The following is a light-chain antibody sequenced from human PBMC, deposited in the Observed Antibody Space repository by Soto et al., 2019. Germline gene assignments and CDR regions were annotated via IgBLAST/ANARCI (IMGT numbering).Light chain of an antibody. CDR1: QSGSNW. V-gene: IGKV1-5*03. CDR2: KAS. Sequence: DIQMAPFPSTLSASVGERVTITCRASQSGSNWLAWYQQKPGKAPKILIYKASSLESGVPSRFSCSGSGTEFTLTISRLRPDDFATYYCQHYKGYRSTFGQETKVDIK. CDR3: QHYKGYRST. J-gene: IGKJ1*01.